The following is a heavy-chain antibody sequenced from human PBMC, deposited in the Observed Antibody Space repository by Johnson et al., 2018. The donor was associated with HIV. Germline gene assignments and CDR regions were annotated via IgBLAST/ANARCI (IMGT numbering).Heavy chain of an antibody. CDR2: IKQDGSEK. CDR1: GFTFSSYW. Sequence: VQLVESGGGLVQPGGSLRLSCAASGFTFSSYWMSWVRQAPGKGLEWVANIKQDGSEKYYVDSVQGRFTISRDKSENTLYLQMNSLRDEDTAVYYCAKDVGNYWPDSFDIWGQGTMVTVSS. V-gene: IGHV3-7*01. D-gene: IGHD3-22*01. CDR3: AKDVGNYWPDSFDI. J-gene: IGHJ3*02.